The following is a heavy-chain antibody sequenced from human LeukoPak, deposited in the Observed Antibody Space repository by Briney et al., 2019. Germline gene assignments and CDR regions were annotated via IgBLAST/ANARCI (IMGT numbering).Heavy chain of an antibody. CDR1: GGSISSYY. Sequence: SETLSLTCTVSGGSISSYYWSWIRQPAGKGLEWIGRIYTSGSTNYNPSLKSRVTISVDTSKNQFSLRLNSVTAADTAVYYCARFSQYYDSPTHYLDYWGQGILVTVSS. D-gene: IGHD2/OR15-2a*01. J-gene: IGHJ4*02. V-gene: IGHV4-4*07. CDR3: ARFSQYYDSPTHYLDY. CDR2: IYTSGST.